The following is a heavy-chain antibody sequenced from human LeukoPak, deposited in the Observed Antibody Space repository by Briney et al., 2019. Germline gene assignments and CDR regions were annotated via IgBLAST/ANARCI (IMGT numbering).Heavy chain of an antibody. CDR2: INPNSGGT. D-gene: IGHD2-15*01. CDR3: ARDWSDIVVVVAATGWFDP. Sequence: ASVKVSCEASGYTFTGYYMHWVRQAPGQGLEWMGWINPNSGGTNYAQKFQGRVTMTRDTSISTAYMELSRLRSDDTAVYYCARDWSDIVVVVAATGWFDPWGQGTLVTVSS. J-gene: IGHJ5*02. CDR1: GYTFTGYY. V-gene: IGHV1-2*02.